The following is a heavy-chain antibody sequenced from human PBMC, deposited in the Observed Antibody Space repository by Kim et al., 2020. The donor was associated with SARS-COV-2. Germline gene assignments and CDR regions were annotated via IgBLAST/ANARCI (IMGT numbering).Heavy chain of an antibody. J-gene: IGHJ6*02. Sequence: ADSVRDRFNISRDNSKDTLYLLINSLRPEDTTVYYCVKDKGWQNYRNVMDVWGQGTAVTVSS. CDR3: VKDKGWQNYRNVMDV. D-gene: IGHD2-15*01. V-gene: IGHV3-30*02.